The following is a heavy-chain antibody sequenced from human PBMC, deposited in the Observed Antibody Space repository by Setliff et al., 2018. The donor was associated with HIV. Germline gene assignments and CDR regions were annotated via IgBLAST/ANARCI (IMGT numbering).Heavy chain of an antibody. CDR1: GASISSFY. Sequence: PSETLSLTCTVSGASISSFYWSWIRQPPGKGLDWIGYIYYSGSTNYNPSLKSRVTMSVDTSKNRFSLKLNSVTAADTAVYYCARLSKSTSGWDNWFDPWGQGTLVTVSS. J-gene: IGHJ5*02. V-gene: IGHV4-59*08. CDR2: IYYSGST. D-gene: IGHD6-19*01. CDR3: ARLSKSTSGWDNWFDP.